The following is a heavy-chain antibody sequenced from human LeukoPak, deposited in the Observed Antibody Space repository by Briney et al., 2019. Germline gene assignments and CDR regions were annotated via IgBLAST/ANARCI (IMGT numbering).Heavy chain of an antibody. CDR3: AKSDGLHPSYGMDV. D-gene: IGHD5-24*01. V-gene: IGHV3-64*01. CDR2: VSSNGGSI. Sequence: QPGGSLRLSCSASGFTFSSYAMHWVRQAPGQGLEYVSGVSSNGGSIYYAKSVKGRFTISRDNSKKTLYLQMGSLRGEDMAVYYCAKSDGLHPSYGMDVWGQGTTVTVSS. CDR1: GFTFSSYA. J-gene: IGHJ6*02.